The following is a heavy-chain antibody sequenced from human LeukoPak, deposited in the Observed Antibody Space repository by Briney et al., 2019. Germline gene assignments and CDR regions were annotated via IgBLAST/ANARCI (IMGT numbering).Heavy chain of an antibody. D-gene: IGHD3-10*01. CDR3: ARSRMTYGSGSYYHNWFDP. CDR2: IYTSGST. V-gene: IGHV4-61*02. J-gene: IGHJ5*02. CDR1: GGSISSGSYY. Sequence: SETLSLTCTVSGGSISSGSYYWSWIRQPAGTGLEWIGRIYTSGSTNYNPSLKSRVTISVDTSKNQFSLKLSSVTAADTAVYYCARSRMTYGSGSYYHNWFDPWGQGTLVTVSS.